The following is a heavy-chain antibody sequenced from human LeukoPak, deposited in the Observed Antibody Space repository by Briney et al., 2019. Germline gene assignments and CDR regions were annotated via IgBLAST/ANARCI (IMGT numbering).Heavy chain of an antibody. J-gene: IGHJ5*02. D-gene: IGHD4-11*01. CDR2: INPSGGST. CDR1: GYTFTSYY. Sequence: ASVKVSCKASGYTFTSYYMHWVRQAPGQGLEWMGIINPSGGSTSYAQKFQGRVTMTRDTSISTAYMELSRLRSDDTAVYYCARTGLQPENWFDPWGQGTLVTVSS. V-gene: IGHV1-46*01. CDR3: ARTGLQPENWFDP.